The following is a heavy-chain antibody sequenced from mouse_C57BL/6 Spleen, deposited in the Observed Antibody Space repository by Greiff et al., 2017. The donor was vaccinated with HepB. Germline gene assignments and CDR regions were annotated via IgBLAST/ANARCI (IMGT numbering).Heavy chain of an antibody. Sequence: VQLQESGAELVKPGASVKMSCKASGYTFTTYPIEWMKQNHGKSLEWIGNFHPYNDDTKYNEKFKGKATLTVEKSSSTVYLELSRLTSDDSAVYYCARQDYDYPYAMDYWGQGTSVTVSS. CDR1: GYTFTTYP. J-gene: IGHJ4*01. CDR3: ARQDYDYPYAMDY. V-gene: IGHV1-47*01. D-gene: IGHD2-4*01. CDR2: FHPYNDDT.